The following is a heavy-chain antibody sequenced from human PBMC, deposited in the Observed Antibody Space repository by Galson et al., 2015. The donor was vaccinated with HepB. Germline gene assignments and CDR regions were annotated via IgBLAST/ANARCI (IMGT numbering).Heavy chain of an antibody. V-gene: IGHV3-64*01. CDR3: ARGAGYSSGWYGAFDI. D-gene: IGHD6-19*01. J-gene: IGHJ3*02. CDR2: ISSNGGST. CDR1: GFTFSSYA. Sequence: SLRLSCAASGFTFSSYAMHWVRQAPGKGLEYVSAISSNGGSTYYANSVKGRFTISRDNSKNTLYLQMGSLRAEDMAVYYCARGAGYSSGWYGAFDIWGQGTMVTVSS.